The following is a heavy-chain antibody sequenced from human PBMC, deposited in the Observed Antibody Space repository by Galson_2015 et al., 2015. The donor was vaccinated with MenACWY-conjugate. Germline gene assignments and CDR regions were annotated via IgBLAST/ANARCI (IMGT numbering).Heavy chain of an antibody. CDR3: ARDFRGRSAAAWGMDV. Sequence: SVKVSCKASGYTFTSYGISWVRQAPGQGLEWMGWISAYNGNTNYAQKLQGRVTMTTDTSTSTAYMELRSLRSDDTAVYYCARDFRGRSAAAWGMDVWGQGTTVTVSS. J-gene: IGHJ6*02. V-gene: IGHV1-18*01. CDR2: ISAYNGNT. CDR1: GYTFTSYG. D-gene: IGHD6-25*01.